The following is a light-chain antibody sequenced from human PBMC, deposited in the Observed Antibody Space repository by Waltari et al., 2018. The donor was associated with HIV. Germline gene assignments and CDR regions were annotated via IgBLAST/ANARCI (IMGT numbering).Light chain of an antibody. CDR2: GAS. CDR3: QQYNNWPRT. Sequence: EIVMTQSPATLSVSPGESVTLSCRASQNVITNLAWYQQQPGQAPRLLIYGASTRATGVPPRFSGGGSGTEFTLTIGSLQSEDFAFYYCQQYNNWPRTFGQGAKVEVK. CDR1: QNVITN. J-gene: IGKJ1*01. V-gene: IGKV3-15*01.